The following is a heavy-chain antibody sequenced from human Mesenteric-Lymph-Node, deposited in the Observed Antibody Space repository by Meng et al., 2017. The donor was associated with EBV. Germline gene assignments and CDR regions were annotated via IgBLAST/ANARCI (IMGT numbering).Heavy chain of an antibody. V-gene: IGHV4-39*07. CDR2: IYYIGST. Sequence: QVCGPGLGKPWAPPAPPCTACVGGSSSRTAYWGWIRQAPAKGLDWIGNIYYIGSTYYNPSLKRRLTISVETSKNQFSLKLTSVTVADTAVYYCARTGTTFLRSHFDYWGQGSLVTVSS. CDR3: ARTGTTFLRSHFDY. J-gene: IGHJ4*02. CDR1: VGGSSSRTAY. D-gene: IGHD1-1*01.